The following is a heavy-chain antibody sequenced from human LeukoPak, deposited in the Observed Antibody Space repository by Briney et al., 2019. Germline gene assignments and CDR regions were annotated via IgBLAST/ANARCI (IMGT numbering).Heavy chain of an antibody. J-gene: IGHJ4*02. CDR1: GFTFNNYA. CDR2: IGISSGPL. Sequence: GGSLRLSCAASGFTFNNYAMNWVRQTPGGRLEWVSFIGISSGPLLYADSVKGRFTISRDNAKASVYLQMNRLRAEDTAVYYCARAKGHTSSYSFDYWGQGILVTVSS. D-gene: IGHD3-10*01. V-gene: IGHV3-48*04. CDR3: ARAKGHTSSYSFDY.